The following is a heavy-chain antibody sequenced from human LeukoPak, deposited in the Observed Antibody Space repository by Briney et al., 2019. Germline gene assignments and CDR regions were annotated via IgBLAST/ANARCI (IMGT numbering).Heavy chain of an antibody. Sequence: GGSLRLSCAASGFTFSSYAMHWVRQAPGKGLEWVAVISCDGSNKYYADSVKGRFTISRDNSKNTLYLQMNSLRAEDTAVYYCARDRLPRDNWFDPWGQGTLVTVSS. CDR1: GFTFSSYA. CDR2: ISCDGSNK. CDR3: ARDRLPRDNWFDP. J-gene: IGHJ5*02. D-gene: IGHD2-15*01. V-gene: IGHV3-30*04.